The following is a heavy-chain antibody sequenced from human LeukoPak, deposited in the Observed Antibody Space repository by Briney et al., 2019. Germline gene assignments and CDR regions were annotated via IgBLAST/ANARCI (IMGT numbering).Heavy chain of an antibody. J-gene: IGHJ6*03. CDR1: GFTFDDYG. Sequence: PGGTLRLSCAASGFTFDDYGMSWVRQAPGKGLEWVSGINWNGGSTGYADSVKGRFTISRDSAKNSLYLQMNSLRAEDTALYYCARASPSYSLSPTRAAWDYNMDVWGKGTTVTVSS. V-gene: IGHV3-20*04. CDR2: INWNGGST. D-gene: IGHD2-15*01. CDR3: ARASPSYSLSPTRAAWDYNMDV.